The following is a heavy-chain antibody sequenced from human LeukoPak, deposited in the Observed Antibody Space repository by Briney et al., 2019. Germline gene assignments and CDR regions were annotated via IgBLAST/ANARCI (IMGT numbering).Heavy chain of an antibody. D-gene: IGHD1-26*01. CDR3: ARPISWARGAFDI. CDR1: GYSISSGYY. Sequence: PSETLSLTCAVSGYSISSGYYLGWIRQPPGKGLEWIGSIYHSGSTYYNPSLKSRVTISVDTSKNQFSLKLSSVTAADTAVYYCARPISWARGAFDIWGQGTMVTVSS. J-gene: IGHJ3*02. V-gene: IGHV4-38-2*01. CDR2: IYHSGST.